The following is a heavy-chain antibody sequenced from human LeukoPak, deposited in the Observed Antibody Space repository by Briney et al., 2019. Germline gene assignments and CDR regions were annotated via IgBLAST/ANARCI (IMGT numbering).Heavy chain of an antibody. J-gene: IGHJ6*03. CDR3: AREAGSSSWYYYYYYMDV. V-gene: IGHV3-48*03. CDR2: ISSSGSTI. CDR1: GFTFSSYE. Sequence: GGSLRLSCAASGFTFSSYEMNWVRQAPGKGLEWVSYISSSGSTIYYADSVKGRFTISRDNSKNTLYLQMNSLRAEDTAVYYCAREAGSSSWYYYYYYMDVWGKGTTVTVSS. D-gene: IGHD6-13*01.